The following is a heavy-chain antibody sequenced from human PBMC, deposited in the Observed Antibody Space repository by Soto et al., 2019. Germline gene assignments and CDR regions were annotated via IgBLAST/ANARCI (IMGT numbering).Heavy chain of an antibody. CDR3: AREWSVANPGY. V-gene: IGHV3-21*01. J-gene: IGHJ4*02. D-gene: IGHD5-12*01. Sequence: GGSLRLSCAASGFIFSSYTMNWVRQAPGKGLEWVSSISSSSSYIYYADSMKGRFTISRDNAKNSLYLQMNSLRAEDTAVHYCAREWSVANPGYWGQGTQVTVSS. CDR2: ISSSSSYI. CDR1: GFIFSSYT.